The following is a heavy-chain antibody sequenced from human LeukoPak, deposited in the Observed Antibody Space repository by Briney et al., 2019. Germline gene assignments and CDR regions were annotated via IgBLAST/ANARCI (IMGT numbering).Heavy chain of an antibody. D-gene: IGHD6-13*01. V-gene: IGHV4-31*03. J-gene: IGHJ4*02. CDR1: GGSISSGGYY. Sequence: SETLSLTCTVSGGSISSGGYYWSWIRQHPGKGLEWIGYNYYSGSTYYNPSLKSRVTISVDTSKNQFSLKLSSVTAADTAVYYCAGVVAAGRDYYFDYWGQGTLVTVSS. CDR3: AGVVAAGRDYYFDY. CDR2: NYYSGST.